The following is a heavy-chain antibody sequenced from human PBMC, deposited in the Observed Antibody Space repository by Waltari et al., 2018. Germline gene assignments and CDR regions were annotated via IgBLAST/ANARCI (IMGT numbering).Heavy chain of an antibody. CDR3: ARDFSGSYLQGWFDP. CDR1: GGTFSSYA. CDR2: IIPILGIA. Sequence: QVQLVQSGAEVKKPGSSVQVSCKASGGTFSSYAISWVRQAPGQGLEWRGGIIPILGIANYAQKFQGRVTITADESTSTAYMELSSLRSEDTAVYYCARDFSGSYLQGWFDPWGQGTLVTVSS. D-gene: IGHD1-26*01. V-gene: IGHV1-69*04. J-gene: IGHJ5*02.